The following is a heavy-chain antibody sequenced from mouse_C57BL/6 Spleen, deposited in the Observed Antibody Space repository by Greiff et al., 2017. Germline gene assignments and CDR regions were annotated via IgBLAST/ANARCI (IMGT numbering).Heavy chain of an antibody. D-gene: IGHD2-3*01. J-gene: IGHJ3*01. V-gene: IGHV1-55*01. CDR3: ARGDGGGFAY. Sequence: QVQLQQSGAELVKPGASVKISCKASGYAFTSYWITWVKQRPGQGLEWIGDIYPGSGSTNYNEKYKSKATLTVDTSSSTAYMQLSSLTSEDSAVYYCARGDGGGFAYWGQGTLVTVSA. CDR1: GYAFTSYW. CDR2: IYPGSGST.